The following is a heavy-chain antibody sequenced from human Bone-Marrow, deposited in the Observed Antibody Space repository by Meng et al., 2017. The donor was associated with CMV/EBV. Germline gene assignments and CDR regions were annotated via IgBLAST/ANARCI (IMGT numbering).Heavy chain of an antibody. D-gene: IGHD1-1*01. V-gene: IGHV3-74*03. CDR2: INKDGSTT. J-gene: IGHJ4*02. Sequence: GGSLRLSCGASGFTFSNYWMYWVRQVPGKGLVWVSLINKDGSTTSYADSVEGRFTISRDNAKNTLYLQMNSLRAEDTAIYYCVNFESGWGQGTLVTVSS. CDR1: GFTFSNYW. CDR3: VNFESG.